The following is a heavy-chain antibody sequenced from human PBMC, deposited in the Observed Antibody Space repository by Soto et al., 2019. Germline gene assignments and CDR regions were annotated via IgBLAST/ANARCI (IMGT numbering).Heavy chain of an antibody. Sequence: GGSLRLSCAASGFSLNDYGMHWVRQPPGKGLEWVADISYDGRNKYYTDSVRGRFTISRDISKGTLYLQMNSLRPEDTAVYYCAGALENPYFYYGLNVWGQGTTVTVSS. J-gene: IGHJ6*02. V-gene: IGHV3-30*03. CDR2: ISYDGRNK. D-gene: IGHD1-1*01. CDR1: GFSLNDYG. CDR3: AGALENPYFYYGLNV.